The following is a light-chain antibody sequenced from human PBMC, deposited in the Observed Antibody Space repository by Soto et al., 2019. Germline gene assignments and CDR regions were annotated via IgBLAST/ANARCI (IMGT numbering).Light chain of an antibody. CDR2: AAS. V-gene: IGKV1-39*01. J-gene: IGKJ1*01. CDR3: QQSYSMWT. Sequence: DIQMTQSPSSLSASVGDRVTITCRASQSISNYLNWYQQKPGKAPKLLIYAASSLESGVPSRFSGSGSGTDFTLNISSLQPEDFATYYCQQSYSMWTFGQGTKVEVK. CDR1: QSISNY.